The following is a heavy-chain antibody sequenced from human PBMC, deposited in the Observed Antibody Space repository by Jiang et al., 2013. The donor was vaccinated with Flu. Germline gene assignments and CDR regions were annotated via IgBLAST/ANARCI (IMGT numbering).Heavy chain of an antibody. Sequence: PGLVKPSETLSLTCTVSGGSISSYYWSWIRQPPGKGLEWIGYVSYSGSTNYNPSLKSRVTISVDTSKNQFSLKLSSVTAADTAVYYCARSRGYFDYWGQGTLVTVSS. CDR2: VSYSGST. D-gene: IGHD3-16*01. CDR1: GGSISSYY. J-gene: IGHJ4*02. V-gene: IGHV4-59*12. CDR3: ARSRGYFDY.